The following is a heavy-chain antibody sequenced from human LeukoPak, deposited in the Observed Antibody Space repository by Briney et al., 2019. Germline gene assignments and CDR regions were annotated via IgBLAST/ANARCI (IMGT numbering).Heavy chain of an antibody. V-gene: IGHV3-7*01. Sequence: PGGSLRLSCAASGFTFNSYAMSWVRQAPGKGLECVASTNEAGGDKLYVDSVKGRFTISRDNSKNSLSLQMNSLTAEDTAIYYCAIATTGRGAFGSWGQGTLVSVSS. D-gene: IGHD1-1*01. J-gene: IGHJ4*02. CDR1: GFTFNSYA. CDR2: TNEAGGDK. CDR3: AIATTGRGAFGS.